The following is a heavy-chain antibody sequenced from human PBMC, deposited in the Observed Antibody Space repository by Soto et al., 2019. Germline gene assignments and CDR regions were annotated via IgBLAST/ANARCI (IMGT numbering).Heavy chain of an antibody. CDR2: IIPLFGRA. J-gene: IGHJ2*01. D-gene: IGHD6-25*01. CDR3: AQTLGLAAAGPGRFDL. Sequence: QVQLVQSGAEVKKPGSSVKVSCKASGGTFSSYAISWVRQAPGQGLEWMGGIIPLFGRANYAQKFQGRVTITAGASTSTAYMELSSLRSGDTAVYYCAQTLGLAAAGPGRFDLWGRGTLVTVSS. V-gene: IGHV1-69*12. CDR1: GGTFSSYA.